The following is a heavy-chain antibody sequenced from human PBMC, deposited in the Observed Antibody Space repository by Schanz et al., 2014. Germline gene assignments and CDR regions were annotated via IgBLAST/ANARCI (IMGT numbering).Heavy chain of an antibody. V-gene: IGHV3-23*01. CDR2: IGVDGTTT. J-gene: IGHJ4*02. CDR1: GFTFSAYA. CDR3: ARKVVATIGGYYDN. D-gene: IGHD5-12*01. Sequence: EVHLLESGGGLVQPGGSLRLSCAASGFTFSAYAMTWVRQAPGKGLEWVSVIGVDGTTTYYADSVRGRFTISRDNAENTLFLQMNSLRAEDTAVYYCARKVVATIGGYYDNWGQGTMVIVSS.